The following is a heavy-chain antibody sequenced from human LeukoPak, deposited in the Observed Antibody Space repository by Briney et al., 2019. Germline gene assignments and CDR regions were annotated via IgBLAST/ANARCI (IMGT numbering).Heavy chain of an antibody. J-gene: IGHJ6*02. Sequence: PGGSLRLSCAASGFTFSDYYMSWIRQAPGKGLEWVSYISSSGSTIYYADSVKGRFTISRDNAKKSLYLQMNSLRAEDTAVYYCPKWAAKVVYYGMDVWAKGPRSPSP. CDR2: ISSSGSTI. D-gene: IGHD2-15*01. V-gene: IGHV3-11*01. CDR1: GFTFSDYY. CDR3: PKWAAKVVYYGMDV.